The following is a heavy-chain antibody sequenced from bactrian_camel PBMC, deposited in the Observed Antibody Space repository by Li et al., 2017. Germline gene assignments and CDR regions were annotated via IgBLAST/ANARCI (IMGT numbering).Heavy chain of an antibody. CDR3: AAEIYRGGWYCRADFEYTY. CDR1: EYRGC. J-gene: IGHJ4*01. V-gene: IGHV3S55*01. Sequence: VQLVESGGGSVEAGGSLRLSCIASEYRGCTGWLRQVPGREREGVATDDSLGIPTYADSVKGRFTLSRDKAKNTLYLQMNSLTPEGTAMYYCAAEIYRGGWYCRADFEYTYWGQGNQVTVS. CDR2: DDSLGIP. D-gene: IGHD6*01.